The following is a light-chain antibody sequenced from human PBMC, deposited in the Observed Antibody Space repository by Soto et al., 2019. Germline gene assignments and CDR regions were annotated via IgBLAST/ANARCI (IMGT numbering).Light chain of an antibody. CDR3: CSYAGSSTPRV. J-gene: IGLJ1*01. V-gene: IGLV2-23*01. CDR2: EGS. CDR1: SSDVGSYNF. Sequence: QSALTQPASVSGSPGQSITISCTGTSSDVGSYNFVSWYQQHPGKAPKLMIYEGSKRPSGVSNRFSGSKSGNTASLTISGLQAEDEADYYCCSYAGSSTPRVFGTGTKLTVL.